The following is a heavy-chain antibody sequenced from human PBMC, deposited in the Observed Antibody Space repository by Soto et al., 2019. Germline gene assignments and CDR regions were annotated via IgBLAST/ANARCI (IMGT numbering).Heavy chain of an antibody. D-gene: IGHD6-13*01. Sequence: SETLSLTCAFYGGSFSGYYWSLIRQPPGKGLEWIGEINHSGSTNYNPSLKSRVTISVDTSKNQFSLKLSSVTAADTAVYYCARGGVVAAAVLFDYWGQGTLVTVSS. CDR3: ARGGVVAAAVLFDY. CDR1: GGSFSGYY. CDR2: INHSGST. V-gene: IGHV4-34*01. J-gene: IGHJ4*02.